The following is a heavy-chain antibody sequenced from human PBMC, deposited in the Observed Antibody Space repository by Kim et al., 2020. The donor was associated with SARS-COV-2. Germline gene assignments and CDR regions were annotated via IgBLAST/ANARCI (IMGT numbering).Heavy chain of an antibody. Sequence: DSGEGRFTISRDNSKNTLYLQMNSLRAEDTAVYYCARDSKPRGYNWFDPWGQGTLVTVSS. V-gene: IGHV3-30*01. CDR3: ARDSKPRGYNWFDP. J-gene: IGHJ5*02. D-gene: IGHD3-16*01.